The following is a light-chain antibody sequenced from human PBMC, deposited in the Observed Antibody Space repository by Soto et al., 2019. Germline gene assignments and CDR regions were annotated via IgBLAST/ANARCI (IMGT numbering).Light chain of an antibody. V-gene: IGKV1-5*03. CDR3: KQYSKYPLS. CDR2: QAS. Sequence: DIQVTQSPSTLSASVGDRVTITCRASQSISFWMAWYQQKPGKAPNLLIYQASVLQSGVPSRFSGIGSGTEFSLSISSLQPDDFATYYCKQYSKYPLSFGGGTTVEIK. CDR1: QSISFW. J-gene: IGKJ4*01.